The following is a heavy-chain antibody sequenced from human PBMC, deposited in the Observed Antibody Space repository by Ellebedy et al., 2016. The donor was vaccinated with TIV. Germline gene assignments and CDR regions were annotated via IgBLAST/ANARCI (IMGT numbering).Heavy chain of an antibody. CDR3: ARDQPRYGWLS. V-gene: IGHV4-30-2*01. D-gene: IGHD6-19*01. Sequence: MPSETLSLTCAVSGGSISSGGYSWSWIRQPPGKGLEWIGYIYHSGSTYYNPSLKSRVTISVDRSKNQFSLKLSSVTAADTAVYYCARDQPRYGWLSWGQGTLVTVSS. CDR2: IYHSGST. J-gene: IGHJ4*02. CDR1: GGSISSGGYS.